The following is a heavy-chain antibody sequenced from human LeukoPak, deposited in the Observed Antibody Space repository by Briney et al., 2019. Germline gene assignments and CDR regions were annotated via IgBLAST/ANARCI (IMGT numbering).Heavy chain of an antibody. CDR3: ARDRWAADGHGDYYYYGMDV. CDR1: GFTFSGSW. CDR2: IKQDGSEK. D-gene: IGHD6-13*01. Sequence: TGGSLRLSCAASGFTFSGSWMTWVRQAPGKGLEWVANIKQDGSEKNYVDSVKGRFTISKDNAKNALYLQMNSLRADDTAVYYCARDRWAADGHGDYYYYGMDVWGQGTTVTVSS. J-gene: IGHJ6*02. V-gene: IGHV3-7*04.